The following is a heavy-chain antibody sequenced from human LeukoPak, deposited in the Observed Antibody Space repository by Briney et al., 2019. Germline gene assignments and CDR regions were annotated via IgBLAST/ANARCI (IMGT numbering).Heavy chain of an antibody. CDR1: GFTFDDYA. CDR3: AAGYDSSGYYHDAFDI. J-gene: IGHJ3*02. CDR2: ISWNSGSI. V-gene: IGHV3-9*01. Sequence: PGGSLRLSCAASGFTFDDYAVHWVRQAPGKGLEWVSGISWNSGSIGYADSVKGRFTISRDNAKNSLYLQMNSLRAEDTALYYCAAGYDSSGYYHDAFDIWGQGTMVTVSS. D-gene: IGHD3-22*01.